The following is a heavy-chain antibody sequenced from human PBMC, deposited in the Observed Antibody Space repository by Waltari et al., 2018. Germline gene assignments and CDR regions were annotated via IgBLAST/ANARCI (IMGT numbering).Heavy chain of an antibody. CDR1: GGTFSSYA. J-gene: IGHJ6*03. CDR3: ARGITEGQLDYYYYMDV. D-gene: IGHD6-19*01. V-gene: IGHV1-69*04. Sequence: QVQLVQSGAEVKKPGSSVKVSCKASGGTFSSYAISWVRQAPGQGLEWMGGIIPILGIANYAQKFQGRVTITADESTSTAYMELSSLRSEDTAVYYCARGITEGQLDYYYYMDVWGKGTTVTVSS. CDR2: IIPILGIA.